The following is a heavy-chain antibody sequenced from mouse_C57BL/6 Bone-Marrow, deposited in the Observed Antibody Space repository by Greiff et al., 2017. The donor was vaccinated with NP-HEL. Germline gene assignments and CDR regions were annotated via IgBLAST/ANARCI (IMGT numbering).Heavy chain of an antibody. CDR3: AGWDY. J-gene: IGHJ2*01. V-gene: IGHV3-6*01. Sequence: VPGPGLVKSPQSLFPIRSVLGYSITCGHYWNCIRQFPGNKLEWMGYISYDGSNNYNPSLKDRISITRDTSKNQFFLKLNSVTTEDTATYYCAGWDYWGQGTTLTVSS. CDR2: ISYDGSN. CDR1: GYSITCGHY. D-gene: IGHD3-3*01.